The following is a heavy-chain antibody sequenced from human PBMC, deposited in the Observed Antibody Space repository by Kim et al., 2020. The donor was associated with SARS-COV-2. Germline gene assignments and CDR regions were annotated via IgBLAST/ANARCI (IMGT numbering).Heavy chain of an antibody. CDR1: GYTFTSYY. J-gene: IGHJ4*02. D-gene: IGHD2-2*01. CDR3: ARGQALDCSSTSCYDFDY. Sequence: ASVKVSCKASGYTFTSYYMHWVRQAPGQGLEWMGIINPSGGSTSYAQKFQGRVTMTRDTSTSTVYMELSSLRSEDTAVYYCARGQALDCSSTSCYDFDYWGQGTLVTVSS. CDR2: INPSGGST. V-gene: IGHV1-46*01.